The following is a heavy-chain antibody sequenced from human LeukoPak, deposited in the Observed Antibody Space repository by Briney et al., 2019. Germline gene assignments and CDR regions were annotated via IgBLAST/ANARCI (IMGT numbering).Heavy chain of an antibody. CDR2: IYSGGST. J-gene: IGHJ4*02. CDR1: GFTVSSNY. D-gene: IGHD6-13*01. V-gene: IGHV3-53*05. Sequence: GGSLRLSCAASGFTVSSNYMSWVRQAPGKGLEWVSVIYSGGSTYYADSVKGRFTISRDNSKNTLYLQMNSLRAEDTAVYYCARATGTASWFYFDYWGQGSLVTVSS. CDR3: ARATGTASWFYFDY.